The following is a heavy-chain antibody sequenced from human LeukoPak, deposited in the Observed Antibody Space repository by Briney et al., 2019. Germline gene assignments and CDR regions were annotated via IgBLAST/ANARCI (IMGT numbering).Heavy chain of an antibody. J-gene: IGHJ3*02. CDR3: ARFGLWFGELSLAFDI. CDR2: IYYSGST. V-gene: IGHV4-59*12. D-gene: IGHD3-10*01. CDR1: GGSISSYY. Sequence: SSETLSLTCTVSGGSISSYYWSWIRQPPGKGLEWIGYIYYSGSTNYNPSLKSRVTISVDTSKNQFSLKLSSVTAADTAVYYCARFGLWFGELSLAFDIWGQGTMVTVSS.